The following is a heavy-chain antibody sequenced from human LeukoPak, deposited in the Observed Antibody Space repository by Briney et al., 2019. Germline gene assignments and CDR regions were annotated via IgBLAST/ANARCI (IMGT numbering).Heavy chain of an antibody. CDR2: IYYSGST. D-gene: IGHD6-13*01. CDR1: GGSISSTNYY. CDR3: ARDILATSIAAPYY. V-gene: IGHV4-39*07. Sequence: SETLSLTCTVSGGSISSTNYYWGWIRQPPGKGLEWIGSIYYSGSTYYNPSLKSRVTMSVDTSKNQFSLRLSSVNAADTAVYYCARDILATSIAAPYYWGQGTLVTVSS. J-gene: IGHJ4*02.